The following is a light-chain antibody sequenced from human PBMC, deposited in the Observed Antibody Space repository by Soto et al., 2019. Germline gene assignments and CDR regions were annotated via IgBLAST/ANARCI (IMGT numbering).Light chain of an antibody. J-gene: IGKJ5*01. CDR2: DAS. CDR1: SLIKS. CDR3: QRRTT. V-gene: IGKV3-11*01. Sequence: SLIKSLAWYQQKPGRAPRLLIYDASDRAAGIPARFSGSESRTDITLTISNLEPDDFAVYDCQRRTTFGQGTRLEIK.